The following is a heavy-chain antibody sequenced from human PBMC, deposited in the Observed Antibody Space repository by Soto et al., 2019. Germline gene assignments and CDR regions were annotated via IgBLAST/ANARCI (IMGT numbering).Heavy chain of an antibody. J-gene: IGHJ4*02. CDR2: ISGSGGST. CDR1: GFTFSSYA. CDR3: ARRGPPHPIDY. Sequence: GGSLRLSCAASGFTFSSYAMSWVRQAPGKGLEWVSAISGSGGSTYYADSVKGRFTISRDNAKNTVYLQMNSLRAEDTAVYYCARRGPPHPIDYWGQGTLVTVSS. V-gene: IGHV3-23*01.